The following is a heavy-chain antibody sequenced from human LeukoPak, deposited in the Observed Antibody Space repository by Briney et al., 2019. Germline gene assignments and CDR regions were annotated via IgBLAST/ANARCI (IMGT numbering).Heavy chain of an antibody. CDR2: ISRNGGST. J-gene: IGHJ4*02. V-gene: IGHV3-20*04. D-gene: IGHD1-26*01. CDR1: GFTFDDYG. Sequence: GGSLRLSCAASGFTFDDYGMSWVRQVPGKGLEWVSVISRNGGSTGYADSAKDRFTISSDNAKNSLYLQMNSLRAEDTALYYCARDSGLFSGGYYVYWGQGTLVTVSS. CDR3: ARDSGLFSGGYYVY.